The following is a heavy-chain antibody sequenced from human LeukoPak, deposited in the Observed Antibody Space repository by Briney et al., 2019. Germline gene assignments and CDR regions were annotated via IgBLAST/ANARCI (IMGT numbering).Heavy chain of an antibody. CDR1: GGSISSSSYY. CDR2: IYYSGST. CDR3: ARVNPSSDLAVAGLYYFDY. D-gene: IGHD6-19*01. V-gene: IGHV4-39*07. Sequence: PSETLSLTCTVSGGSISSSSYYWGWIRQPPGKGLEWIGSIYYSGSTYYNPSLKSRVTISVGTSKNQFSLKLSSVTAADTAVYYCARVNPSSDLAVAGLYYFDYWGQGTLVTVSS. J-gene: IGHJ4*02.